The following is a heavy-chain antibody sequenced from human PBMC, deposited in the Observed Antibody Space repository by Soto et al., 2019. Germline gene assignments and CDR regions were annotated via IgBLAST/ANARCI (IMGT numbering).Heavy chain of an antibody. CDR2: ISGSGGST. CDR3: AKGSPVGSYYGSSGFDY. Sequence: EVQLLESGGGLVQPGGSLRLSCAASGFTFSNYAINWVRQAPGKGLEWVSVISGSGGSTYYADSVKGRFTISGDNSNNRVDLQMNSLRAEDTAVYYCAKGSPVGSYYGSSGFDYWGQGTLVTVSS. CDR1: GFTFSNYA. V-gene: IGHV3-23*01. J-gene: IGHJ4*02. D-gene: IGHD3-22*01.